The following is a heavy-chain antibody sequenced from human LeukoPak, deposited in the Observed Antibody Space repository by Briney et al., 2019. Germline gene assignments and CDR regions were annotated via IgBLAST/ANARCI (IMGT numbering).Heavy chain of an antibody. D-gene: IGHD3-3*01. V-gene: IGHV3-74*01. CDR1: GFTFSSYW. Sequence: GGSLRLSCAASGFTFSSYWMHWVRQAPGKGLVWVSRINSDGSSTSYADSVKGRFTISRDNAKNTLYLQMNSLRAEDTAVYYCASLNYDFWSEFDYWGQGTLVTVSS. CDR2: INSDGSST. CDR3: ASLNYDFWSEFDY. J-gene: IGHJ4*02.